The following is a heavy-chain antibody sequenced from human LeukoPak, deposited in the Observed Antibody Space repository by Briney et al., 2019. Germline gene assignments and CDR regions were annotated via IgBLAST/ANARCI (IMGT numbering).Heavy chain of an antibody. D-gene: IGHD2-2*01. V-gene: IGHV3-21*01. Sequence: KPGGSLRLSCVVSGFTFSSYTMNWVRQAPGRGPEWVSSISSSGSYMFYADSVKGRFTISRDNAKNSLYLQMNSLRAEDTAVYYCAREWGPAAKAHTLNWGQGTLVTVSS. CDR1: GFTFSSYT. CDR3: AREWGPAAKAHTLN. CDR2: ISSSGSYM. J-gene: IGHJ4*02.